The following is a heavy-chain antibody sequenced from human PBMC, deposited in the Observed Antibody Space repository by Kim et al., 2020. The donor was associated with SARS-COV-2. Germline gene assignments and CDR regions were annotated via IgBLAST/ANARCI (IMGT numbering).Heavy chain of an antibody. CDR2: MTPGNGNT. D-gene: IGHD2-15*01. Sequence: ASVKVSCKTSGFTFVAYAMHWVRQAPGQNFEWMGWMTPGNGNTRYSQKFHDRVTITSDTSASTVYLEMSGLTPEDTALYFCARSANPYYYYYGFDVWGQGTTVNVSS. CDR1: GFTFVAYA. CDR3: ARSANPYYYYYGFDV. V-gene: IGHV1-3*01. J-gene: IGHJ6*02.